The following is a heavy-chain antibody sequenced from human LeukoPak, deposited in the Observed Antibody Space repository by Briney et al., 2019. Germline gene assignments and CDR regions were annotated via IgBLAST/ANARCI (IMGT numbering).Heavy chain of an antibody. CDR3: ARVRARSYCSSTSCYGY. D-gene: IGHD2-2*01. Sequence: GGSLRLSCAASGFTFSSYWMSWVRQAPGKGLEWVANIKQDGSEKYYVDSVKGRFTISRDNAKNSLYLQMDSLRAEDTAVYYCARVRARSYCSSTSCYGYWGQGTLVTVSS. V-gene: IGHV3-7*01. J-gene: IGHJ4*02. CDR2: IKQDGSEK. CDR1: GFTFSSYW.